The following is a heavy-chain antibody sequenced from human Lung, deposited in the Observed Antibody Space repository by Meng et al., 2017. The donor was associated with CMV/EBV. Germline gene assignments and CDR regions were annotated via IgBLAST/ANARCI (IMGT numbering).Heavy chain of an antibody. D-gene: IGHD5-24*01. J-gene: IGHJ4*02. CDR2: IYYTGST. CDR3: AREAGRDGYATPKFDY. CDR1: GGSIGSGGYY. Sequence: QVALQGAGPGLVKPSQPLSLPCTVFGGSIGSGGYYWSWIRQHPGKGLEWIGYIYYTGSTFYNPSLKSRVTISVDTSKNQFSLKLIPATAADTAVYYCAREAGRDGYATPKFDYWGQGTLVTVSS. V-gene: IGHV4-31*03.